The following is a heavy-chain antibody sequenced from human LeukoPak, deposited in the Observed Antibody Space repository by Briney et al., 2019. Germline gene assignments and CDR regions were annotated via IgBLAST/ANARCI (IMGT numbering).Heavy chain of an antibody. CDR1: EYTLTSSW. Sequence: GEPRKISGKGPEYTLTSSWIAGAPQLPGKGLEWMGIIYLGDSETRNSPSFQGQVTISADKSISTAYLQWSSLKASDTAMYYCARVGYYYYYGMDVWGKGATVTVSS. J-gene: IGHJ6*04. CDR3: ARVGYYYYYGMDV. CDR2: IYLGDSET. V-gene: IGHV5-51*01.